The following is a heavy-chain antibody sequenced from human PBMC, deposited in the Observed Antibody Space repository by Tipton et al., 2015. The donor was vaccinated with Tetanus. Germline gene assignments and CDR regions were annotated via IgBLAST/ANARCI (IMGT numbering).Heavy chain of an antibody. Sequence: QLVQSGGGLVKPGRSLRLSCTASGFSFGDYAMSWFRQAPGKGLEWIGIIYYSGSTYYNASLRSRVTISVDTSKNQFSLQLRSVSAADTAVYYCARQDTLNYYYVGYFHDWGQGTLVTVSS. CDR1: GFSFGDYA. J-gene: IGHJ1*01. CDR3: ARQDTLNYYYVGYFHD. CDR2: IYYSGST. V-gene: IGHV4-39*01. D-gene: IGHD3-22*01.